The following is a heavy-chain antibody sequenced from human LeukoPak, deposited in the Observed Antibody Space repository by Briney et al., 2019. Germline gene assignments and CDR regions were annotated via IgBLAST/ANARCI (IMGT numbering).Heavy chain of an antibody. V-gene: IGHV1-2*02. Sequence: GASVKVSCKASGYTFTGYYMHWVRQAPGQGLEWMGWINPNSGGTNYAQKFRGRVTMTRDTSISTAYMELSRLRSDDTAVYYCARLGDDYVWGSGGHWGQGTLVTVSS. CDR3: ARLGDDYVWGSGGH. CDR1: GYTFTGYY. CDR2: INPNSGGT. J-gene: IGHJ4*02. D-gene: IGHD3-16*01.